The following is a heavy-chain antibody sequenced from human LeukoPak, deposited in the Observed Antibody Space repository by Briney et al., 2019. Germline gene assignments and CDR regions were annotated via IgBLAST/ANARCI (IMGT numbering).Heavy chain of an antibody. J-gene: IGHJ4*02. V-gene: IGHV3-23*01. Sequence: GGSLRLSCAASGFTFSSYAMSWVRQAPGKGLEWVSAISGSGGSTYYADSVKGRFTISRDNAKNSLYLQMNSLRAEDTAVYYCAGRPTGYSSGYIHWGQGTLVTVSS. D-gene: IGHD5-18*01. CDR2: ISGSGGST. CDR1: GFTFSSYA. CDR3: AGRPTGYSSGYIH.